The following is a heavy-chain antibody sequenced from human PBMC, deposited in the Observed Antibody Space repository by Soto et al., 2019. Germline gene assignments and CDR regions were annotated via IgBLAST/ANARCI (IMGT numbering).Heavy chain of an antibody. V-gene: IGHV3-33*01. CDR3: ARDRRFLEWLDY. CDR2: IWDDGSNK. CDR1: GFTFTSYG. J-gene: IGHJ4*02. Sequence: QMHLVESGGGVVQPGRSLTLSCVASGFTFTSYGIHWVRQAPGKGLEWVAVIWDDGSNKYYGDSVKGRFSISRDNSKNTVYLQMNSLRAEDTAVYYCARDRRFLEWLDYWGQGTLVSVSS. D-gene: IGHD3-3*01.